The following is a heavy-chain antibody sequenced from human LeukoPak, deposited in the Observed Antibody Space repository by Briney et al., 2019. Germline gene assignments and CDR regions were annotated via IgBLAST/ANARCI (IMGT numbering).Heavy chain of an antibody. D-gene: IGHD6-13*01. Sequence: SETLSLTCTVSGGSISGYYWSWIRQPPGKGLEWIGYIYYSGSTNYNPSLKSRLTISVDTSKNQFSLKLTSVTAADTAVYYCSRATGSWRPFDYWGQGALVTVSS. V-gene: IGHV4-59*01. J-gene: IGHJ4*02. CDR1: GGSISGYY. CDR2: IYYSGST. CDR3: SRATGSWRPFDY.